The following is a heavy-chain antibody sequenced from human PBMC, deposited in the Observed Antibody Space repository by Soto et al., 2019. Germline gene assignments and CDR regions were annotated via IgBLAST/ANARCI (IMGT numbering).Heavy chain of an antibody. J-gene: IGHJ6*03. V-gene: IGHV3-64*01. D-gene: IGHD3-9*01. Sequence: GGSLRLSCAASGFTFSSYAMHWVRQAPGKGLEYVSAISSNGGSTYYANSVKGRFTISRDNSKNTLYLQMGSLRAEDMAVYYCARSGDILTGYYMPYYYYYMDVWGKGTTVTVSS. CDR1: GFTFSSYA. CDR2: ISSNGGST. CDR3: ARSGDILTGYYMPYYYYYMDV.